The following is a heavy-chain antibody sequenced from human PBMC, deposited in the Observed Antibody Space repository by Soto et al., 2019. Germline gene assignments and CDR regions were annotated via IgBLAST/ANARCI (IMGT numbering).Heavy chain of an antibody. CDR1: GFTFSSYA. D-gene: IGHD2-15*01. CDR2: ISGSGGST. CDR3: AKDSFVRYCSGGSCYSGVYFDY. J-gene: IGHJ4*02. V-gene: IGHV3-23*01. Sequence: GSLRLSCAASGFTFSSYAMSWVRQAPGKGLEWVSAISGSGGSTYYADSVKGRFTISRDNSKNTLYLQMNSLRAEDTAVYYCAKDSFVRYCSGGSCYSGVYFDYWGQGTLVTVSS.